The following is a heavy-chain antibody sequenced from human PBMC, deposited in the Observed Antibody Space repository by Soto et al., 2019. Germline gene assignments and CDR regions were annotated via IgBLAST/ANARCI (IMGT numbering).Heavy chain of an antibody. CDR3: ARGPDILTGRFDY. D-gene: IGHD3-9*01. CDR1: GGSFSGYY. J-gene: IGHJ4*02. Sequence: SETLSLTCAVYGGSFSGYYWSWIRQPPGKGLEWIGEINHSGSTNYNPSLKSRVTISVDTSKNQFSLKLSSVTAPDTAVYYCARGPDILTGRFDYWGQGTLVTVSS. V-gene: IGHV4-34*01. CDR2: INHSGST.